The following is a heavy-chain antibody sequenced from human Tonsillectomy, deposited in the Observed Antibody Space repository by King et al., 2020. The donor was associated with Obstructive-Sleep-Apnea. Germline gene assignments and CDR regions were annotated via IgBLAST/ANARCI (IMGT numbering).Heavy chain of an antibody. V-gene: IGHV4-61*01. CDR1: GGSVSSGSYY. D-gene: IGHD3-22*01. J-gene: IGHJ6*02. CDR2: IYYSGST. CDR3: ARQGRGYYYDSSGYYYYGMDV. Sequence: VQLQESGPGLVKPSETLSLTCTVSGGSVSSGSYYWSWIRQPPGKGLEWIGYIYYSGSTNYNPSLKSRVTISVDTSKNQFSLKLSSVTAADTAVYYCARQGRGYYYDSSGYYYYGMDVWGQGTTGTVSS.